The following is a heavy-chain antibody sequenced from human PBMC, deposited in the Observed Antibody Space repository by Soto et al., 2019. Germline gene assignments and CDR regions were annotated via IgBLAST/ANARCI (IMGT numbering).Heavy chain of an antibody. Sequence: QLPLQESGPGLVKPSETLSLTCTVSGGSISSSSYYWGWIRQPPGKGLEWIGSIYYSGSTYYNPSLKSRFTISVDTSKNQFALKLSSVTAADTAVYYCARERGYCSGGSCPVDYWGQGTLVTVSS. D-gene: IGHD2-15*01. CDR1: GGSISSSSYY. CDR2: IYYSGST. CDR3: ARERGYCSGGSCPVDY. J-gene: IGHJ4*02. V-gene: IGHV4-39*02.